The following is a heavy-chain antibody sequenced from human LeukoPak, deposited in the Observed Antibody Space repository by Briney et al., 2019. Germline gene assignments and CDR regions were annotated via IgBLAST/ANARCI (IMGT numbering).Heavy chain of an antibody. CDR2: ISSSSSYT. Sequence: KPGRSLRLSCAASGFTFSDYYMSWIRQAPGKGLEWVLYISSSSSYTNYADSVKGRFTISRDNAKNSLYLQMNSLRAEDTAVYYCARDVQRDTMVRGVSDAFDIWGQGTMVTVSS. V-gene: IGHV3-11*05. CDR1: GFTFSDYY. J-gene: IGHJ3*02. CDR3: ARDVQRDTMVRGVSDAFDI. D-gene: IGHD3-10*01.